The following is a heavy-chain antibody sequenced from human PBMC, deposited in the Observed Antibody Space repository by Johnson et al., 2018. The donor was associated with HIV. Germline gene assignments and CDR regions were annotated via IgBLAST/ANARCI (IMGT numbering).Heavy chain of an antibody. CDR1: GFTFDDYG. J-gene: IGHJ3*01. CDR3: VRTSCTGARCLGYDPFDV. D-gene: IGHD3-16*01. Sequence: MLLVESGGGVVRPGGSLRLSCAASGFTFDDYGMSWVRQAPGKGLEWVSGINWNGGSTGYADSVKGRFTISRDNSKNTLYLQVNSLRAEDTAVYYCVRTSCTGARCLGYDPFDVWGQGTMVTVSS. V-gene: IGHV3-20*04. CDR2: INWNGGST.